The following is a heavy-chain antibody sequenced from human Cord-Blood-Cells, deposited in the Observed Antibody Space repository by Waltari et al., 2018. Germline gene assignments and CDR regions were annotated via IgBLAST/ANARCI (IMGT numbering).Heavy chain of an antibody. V-gene: IGHV4-30-4*08. D-gene: IGHD3-10*01. CDR2: IFYSGTT. CDR3: ARDFGATDAFEL. J-gene: IGHJ3*01. CDR1: GASISIGEYY. Sequence: QAQLHESGPGLAKPSQTLSPTCTVSGASISIGEYYWSWIRQPPGRGLEWIGYIFYSGTTSYNPSLKSRLDISIDTSKNQFSLNVSSVTAADTAVYYCARDFGATDAFELWGHRTMVTVSS.